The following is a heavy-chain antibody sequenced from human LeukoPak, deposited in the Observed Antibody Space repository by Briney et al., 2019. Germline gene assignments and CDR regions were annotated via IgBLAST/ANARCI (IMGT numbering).Heavy chain of an antibody. Sequence: PGGSLRLSCAASGFTFDDCAMHWVRQAPGKGLEWVSGISWNSGSMGYADSVKGRFTISRDNAKNSLYLQMNSLRAEDTALYYCAKAVWSTVTTLVDYWGQGTLVTVSS. D-gene: IGHD4-17*01. J-gene: IGHJ4*02. CDR1: GFTFDDCA. V-gene: IGHV3-9*01. CDR2: ISWNSGSM. CDR3: AKAVWSTVTTLVDY.